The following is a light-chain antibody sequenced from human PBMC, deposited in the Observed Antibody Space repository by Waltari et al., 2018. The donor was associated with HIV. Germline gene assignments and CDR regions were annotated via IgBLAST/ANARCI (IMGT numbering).Light chain of an antibody. CDR1: NLGEKI. Sequence: SYELTQPSSVSVSPGQTVRITCSGDNLGEKIVCWYQQKPGQSPLLLIYADKKRPSGIPERFAASNSGNTATLAITETQTMDEADYYCQTWDNSAGVFGGGTKLTVL. J-gene: IGLJ2*01. CDR2: ADK. CDR3: QTWDNSAGV. V-gene: IGLV3-1*01.